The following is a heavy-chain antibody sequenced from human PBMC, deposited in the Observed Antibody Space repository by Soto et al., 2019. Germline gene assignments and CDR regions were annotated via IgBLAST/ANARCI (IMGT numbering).Heavy chain of an antibody. D-gene: IGHD3-3*01. CDR1: GFTFSSYG. Sequence: PGGSLRLSCAASGFTFSSYGMHWVRQAPGKGLEWVAVISYDGSNKYYADSVKGRFTISRDNSKNTLYLQMNSLRAEDTAVYYCAKGIVLRFLEWFAFDYWGQGTLVTVSS. CDR3: AKGIVLRFLEWFAFDY. V-gene: IGHV3-30*18. J-gene: IGHJ4*02. CDR2: ISYDGSNK.